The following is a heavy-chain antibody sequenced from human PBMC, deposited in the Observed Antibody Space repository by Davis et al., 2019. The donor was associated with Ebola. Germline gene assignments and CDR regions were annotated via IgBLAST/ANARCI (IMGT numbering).Heavy chain of an antibody. J-gene: IGHJ4*02. V-gene: IGHV4-39*01. CDR3: ARHGGPITYYDILTGYFIPAGDY. CDR2: IYYSGST. Sequence: SETLSLTCTVSGGSISSSSYYWGWIRQPPGKGLEWIGSIYYSGSTYYNPSLKSRVTISVDTSKNQFSLKLSSVTAADTAVYYCARHGGPITYYDILTGYFIPAGDYWGQGTLVTVSS. CDR1: GGSISSSSYY. D-gene: IGHD3-9*01.